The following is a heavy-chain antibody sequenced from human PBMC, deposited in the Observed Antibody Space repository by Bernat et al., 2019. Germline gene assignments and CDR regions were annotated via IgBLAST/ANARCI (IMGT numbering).Heavy chain of an antibody. CDR2: ISYDGSNK. CDR1: GFTFSSYG. Sequence: QVQLVESGGGVVQPGRSLRLSCAASGFTFSSYGMHWVRQAPGKGLEWVAVISYDGSNKYDADSVKGRFTISSDNSKNTLYLQMNSLRAEDTAVYYCAKDLYGGIYYYGMDVWGQGTTVTVSS. D-gene: IGHD3-16*01. V-gene: IGHV3-30*18. CDR3: AKDLYGGIYYYGMDV. J-gene: IGHJ6*02.